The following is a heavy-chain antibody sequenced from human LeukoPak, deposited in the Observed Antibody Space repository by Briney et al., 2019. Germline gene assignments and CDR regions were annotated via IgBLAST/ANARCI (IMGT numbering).Heavy chain of an antibody. V-gene: IGHV5-51*01. CDR2: IYPGDSDT. D-gene: IGHD3-10*01. CDR3: ARLTRITMVRGVIISSLDFDY. CDR1: GYSFTSYW. Sequence: LGESLQISCKGSGYSFTSYWIGWVRQMPGKGLEWMGIIYPGDSDTRYSPSFQGQVTISADKSISTAYLQWSSLKASDTAMYYCARLTRITMVRGVIISSLDFDYWGQGTLVTVSS. J-gene: IGHJ4*02.